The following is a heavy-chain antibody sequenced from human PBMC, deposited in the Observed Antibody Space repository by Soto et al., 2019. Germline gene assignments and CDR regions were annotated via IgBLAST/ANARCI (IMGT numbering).Heavy chain of an antibody. J-gene: IGHJ6*02. CDR2: ISYSGST. Sequence: QVQLQESGPGLVKPSQTLSLTCSISGASISSDDYYWSWFRQPPVKGLEWIGYISYSGSTYYNPSIRSRITISVDTAKTQFSLILSSVTAAGTAVFYCAREVNNFYGMDVWGQGTTVTVSS. V-gene: IGHV4-30-4*01. CDR1: GASISSDDYY. CDR3: AREVNNFYGMDV.